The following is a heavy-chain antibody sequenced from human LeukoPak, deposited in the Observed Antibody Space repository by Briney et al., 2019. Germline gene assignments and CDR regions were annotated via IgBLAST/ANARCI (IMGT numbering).Heavy chain of an antibody. V-gene: IGHV3-21*01. Sequence: GGSLRLSCAASGFTFSSYSMNWVRQAPGKGLEWVSSISSSSSYIYYADSVKGRFTISRDNAKNSLYLQMNSLRAEDTAVYYCAKDLYSYGYYFDYWGQGTVVTVSS. CDR1: GFTFSSYS. J-gene: IGHJ4*02. CDR2: ISSSSSYI. D-gene: IGHD5-18*01. CDR3: AKDLYSYGYYFDY.